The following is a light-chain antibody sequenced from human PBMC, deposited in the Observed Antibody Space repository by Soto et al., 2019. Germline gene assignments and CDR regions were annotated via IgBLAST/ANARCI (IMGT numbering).Light chain of an antibody. J-gene: IGKJ1*01. V-gene: IGKV1-5*01. CDR2: DAS. Sequence: DIQMTQSPSTLSASVGDRVTITCRASQTITTWLAWYQQKPGKAPKLLIYDASSLESGVPSRFSGSGSGTEFTLTISSLQHDDFAAYYCQQYNIYPWTLGQGTKVDIK. CDR3: QQYNIYPWT. CDR1: QTITTW.